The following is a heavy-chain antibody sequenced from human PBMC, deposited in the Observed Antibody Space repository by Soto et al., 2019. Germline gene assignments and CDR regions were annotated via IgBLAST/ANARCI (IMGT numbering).Heavy chain of an antibody. Sequence: ASVKVSCKASGYTFTSYDINWVRQATGQGLEWMGWMNPNSGNTGYAQKFQGRVTMTRNTSISTAYMELSSLRSDDTAVYYCARASGSSYGFDPWGQGTPVTVSS. J-gene: IGHJ5*01. CDR1: GYTFTSYD. D-gene: IGHD1-26*01. V-gene: IGHV1-8*01. CDR2: MNPNSGNT. CDR3: ARASGSSYGFDP.